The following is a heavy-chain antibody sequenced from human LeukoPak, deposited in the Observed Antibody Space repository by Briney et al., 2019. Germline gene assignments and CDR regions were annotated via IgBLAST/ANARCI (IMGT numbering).Heavy chain of an antibody. Sequence: ASVKVSCKASGGTFSSYAINWVRQAPGQGLEWMGGIIPIFGTANYAQKFQGRVTITADKSTSTAYMELSSLRSEDTAVYYCARDPPDGSGSYYNWFDPWGQGTLVTVSS. J-gene: IGHJ5*02. CDR1: GGTFSSYA. D-gene: IGHD3-10*01. CDR3: ARDPPDGSGSYYNWFDP. V-gene: IGHV1-69*06. CDR2: IIPIFGTA.